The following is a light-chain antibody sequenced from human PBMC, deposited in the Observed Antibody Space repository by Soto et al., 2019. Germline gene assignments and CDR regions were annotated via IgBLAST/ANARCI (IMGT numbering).Light chain of an antibody. V-gene: IGKV3-20*01. CDR2: GTS. CDR3: QQYGSSRT. Sequence: EIVLTQSPGTLSLSPGERATLSCRASQSVSNNYLAWYKQKPGQAPRLLIYGTSTRATGIPDRFSGSGSGTDFTLIISRLEPEDFAVYYCQQYGSSRTFGQGTKVDIK. CDR1: QSVSNNY. J-gene: IGKJ1*01.